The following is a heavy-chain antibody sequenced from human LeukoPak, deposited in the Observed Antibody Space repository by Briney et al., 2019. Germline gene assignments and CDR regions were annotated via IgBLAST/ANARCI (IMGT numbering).Heavy chain of an antibody. D-gene: IGHD6-13*01. Sequence: PGGSLRLSCAASGFTFSDYHMSWIRQAPGKGLEWVSYISSSNSYTNYADSVKGRFTISRDNAKKPLYLQMNSLRAEDTAVYYCARGGMKRFGAWGQGTLVTVSS. V-gene: IGHV3-11*05. J-gene: IGHJ5*02. CDR2: ISSSNSYT. CDR1: GFTFSDYH. CDR3: ARGGMKRFGA.